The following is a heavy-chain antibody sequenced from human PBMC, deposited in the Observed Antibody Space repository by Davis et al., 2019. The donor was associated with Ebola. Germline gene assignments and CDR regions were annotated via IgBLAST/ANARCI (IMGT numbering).Heavy chain of an antibody. J-gene: IGHJ6*02. V-gene: IGHV1-2*06. Sequence: ASVKVSCKASGGTFSSYAISWVRQAPGQGLEWMGRINPNSGGTNYAQKFQGRVTMTRDTSISTAYMELSRLRSDDTAVYYCARDLGTMVDVWGQGTTVTVSS. CDR1: GGTFSSYA. CDR2: INPNSGGT. D-gene: IGHD3-10*01. CDR3: ARDLGTMVDV.